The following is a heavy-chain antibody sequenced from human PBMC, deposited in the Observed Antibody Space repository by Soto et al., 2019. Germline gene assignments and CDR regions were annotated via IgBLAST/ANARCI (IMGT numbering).Heavy chain of an antibody. V-gene: IGHV3-11*01. CDR2: ISSSGSTI. CDR1: GFTFSDYY. J-gene: IGHJ5*02. D-gene: IGHD5-18*01. CDR3: ARAGQLWLLDP. Sequence: QVQLVESGGCLVKPGGSLRLSCAASGFTFSDYYMSWIRQAPGKGLEWVSYISSSGSTIYYADSVKGRFTISSDNAKNSLYLQMHSLRADDTAVYDCARAGQLWLLDPWGQGTLVTVSS.